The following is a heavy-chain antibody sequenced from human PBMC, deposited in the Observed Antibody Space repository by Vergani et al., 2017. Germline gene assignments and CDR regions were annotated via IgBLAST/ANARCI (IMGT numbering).Heavy chain of an antibody. J-gene: IGHJ5*02. Sequence: QLQLQESGPGLVKPSATLSLTCSVSGASIRSSNYYWGWIRQPPGKGLEWIASIYYSGSTYYNPSLKSRVTISVDTSQNQFSLKLRSVTAAVTAVYFCASHSTVEWLLTFGWIDPWGQGSLVTVSS. CDR3: ASHSTVEWLLTFGWIDP. V-gene: IGHV4-39*01. CDR1: GASIRSSNYY. D-gene: IGHD3-3*01. CDR2: IYYSGST.